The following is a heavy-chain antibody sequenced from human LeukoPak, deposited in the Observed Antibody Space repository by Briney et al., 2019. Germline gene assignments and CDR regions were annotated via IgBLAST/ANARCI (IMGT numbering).Heavy chain of an antibody. CDR2: IYYSGST. J-gene: IGHJ5*02. V-gene: IGHV4-59*01. CDR1: GGSISSYY. CDR3: ARAPWSGYFPSHRFDP. Sequence: ETLSLTCTVSGGSISSYYWSWIRQPPGKGLEWIGYIYYSGSTNYNPSLKSRVTISVDTSKNQFSLKLSSVTAADTAVYYCARAPWSGYFPSHRFDPWGQGTLVTVSS. D-gene: IGHD3-3*01.